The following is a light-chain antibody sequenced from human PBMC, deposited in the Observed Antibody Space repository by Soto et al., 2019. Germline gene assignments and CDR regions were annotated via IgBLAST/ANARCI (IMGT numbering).Light chain of an antibody. J-gene: IGLJ3*02. CDR1: SSNIGADFD. CDR2: GNS. Sequence: QPVLTQPPSVSGAPGQRVTISCTGSSSNIGADFDVHWYQQLPGTAPKLLIYGNSNRPSGVPDRFSGSKSGSSASLAITGLQAEDEADYYCQSYDSSLRGWVFGGGTKLTVL. V-gene: IGLV1-40*01. CDR3: QSYDSSLRGWV.